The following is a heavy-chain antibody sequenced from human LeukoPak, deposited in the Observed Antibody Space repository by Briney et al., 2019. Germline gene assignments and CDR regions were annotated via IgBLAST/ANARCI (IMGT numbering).Heavy chain of an antibody. D-gene: IGHD1-26*01. CDR3: ARGIVGADDAFDI. V-gene: IGHV1-8*03. CDR2: MNPNSGNT. Sequence: ASVKVSCKASGYTFTSYYMHWVRQATGQGLEWMGWMNPNSGNTGYAQKFQGRVTITRNTSISTAYMELSSLRSEDTAVYYCARGIVGADDAFDIWGQGTMVTVSS. J-gene: IGHJ3*02. CDR1: GYTFTSYY.